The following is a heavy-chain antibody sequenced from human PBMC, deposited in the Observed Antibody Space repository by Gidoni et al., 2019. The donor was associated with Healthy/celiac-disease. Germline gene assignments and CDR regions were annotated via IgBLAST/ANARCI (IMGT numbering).Heavy chain of an antibody. Sequence: QVQLVESGGGVVQPGRYLRLAWAGAGVTFSSYVMHWVRQAAGKGREWVAVISDDGSNKYYAASVKGRFTISSDNSTTTLFLHMNSLRAEDTAVYYCAKEAYGSGSYWGHGTLVTVSS. CDR3: AKEAYGSGSY. CDR2: ISDDGSNK. J-gene: IGHJ4*01. CDR1: GVTFSSYV. V-gene: IGHV3-30*18. D-gene: IGHD3-10*01.